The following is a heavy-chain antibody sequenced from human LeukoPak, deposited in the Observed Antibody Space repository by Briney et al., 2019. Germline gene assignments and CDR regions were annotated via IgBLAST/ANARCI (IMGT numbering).Heavy chain of an antibody. D-gene: IGHD3-16*01. V-gene: IGHV3-9*01. CDR3: AKGDDYDYVVKGNYFDY. J-gene: IGHJ4*02. CDR1: GFTFDDYA. CDR2: ISWNSGSI. Sequence: GGSLRLSCAASGFTFDDYAMHWVRQAPGKGLEWVSSISWNSGSIDYADSVMGRFTISRDNAKNSLYLQMNSLRGGDTALYYCAKGDDYDYVVKGNYFDYWGQGTLVTVSS.